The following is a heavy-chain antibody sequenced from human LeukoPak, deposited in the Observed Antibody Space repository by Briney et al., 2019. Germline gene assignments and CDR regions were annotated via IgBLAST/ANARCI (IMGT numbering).Heavy chain of an antibody. D-gene: IGHD2-2*02. CDR2: INPSGGST. V-gene: IGHV1-46*01. Sequence: ASVKVSCKASGYTFTSYYMHWVRQAPGQGLEWMGIINPSGGSTSYAQKFQGRVTMTRDTSTSTAYMELSRLRSEDTAVYYCARDKRGCSSTSCYTSFYYYYGMDVWGKGTTVTVSS. CDR3: ARDKRGCSSTSCYTSFYYYYGMDV. J-gene: IGHJ6*04. CDR1: GYTFTSYY.